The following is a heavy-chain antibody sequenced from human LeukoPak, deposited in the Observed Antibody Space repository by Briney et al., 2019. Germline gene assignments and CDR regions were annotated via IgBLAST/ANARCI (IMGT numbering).Heavy chain of an antibody. Sequence: SGTVSCKAAGFTFTSPCMQWVRQARGQRLEWKGLIFVGSGNTNYAQKFQEKVTLTRDMSTSKAYMELSSLRSEDMAVYYCAADRDCSSSSCYPYYFDYWGQGTLVTVYS. V-gene: IGHV1-58*02. CDR2: IFVGSGNT. J-gene: IGHJ4*02. D-gene: IGHD2-2*01. CDR1: GFTFTSPC. CDR3: AADRDCSSSSCYPYYFDY.